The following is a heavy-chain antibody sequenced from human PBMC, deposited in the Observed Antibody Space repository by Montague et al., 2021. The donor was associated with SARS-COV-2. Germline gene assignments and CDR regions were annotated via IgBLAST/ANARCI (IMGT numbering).Heavy chain of an antibody. CDR1: GGSFSGYY. V-gene: IGHV4-34*01. D-gene: IGHD6-19*01. CDR3: ARWDPQTLTLIGLVGKSASDX. CDR2: INHSGTT. Sequence: SETLSLTCAVYGGSFSGYYWTWIRQSPGKGLEWIAEINHSGTTNYNFNPSLRSRVTISVDTSKSQFSLKLTSVTAADTGVYYCARWDPQTLTLIGLVGKSASDXWGQGTLVTVSS. J-gene: IGHJ4*02.